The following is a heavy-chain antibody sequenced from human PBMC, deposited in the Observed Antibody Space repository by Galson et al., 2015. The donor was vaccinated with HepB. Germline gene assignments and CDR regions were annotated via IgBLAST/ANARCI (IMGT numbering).Heavy chain of an antibody. CDR2: INTNTGNP. CDR3: ARVVTMVRGLKGGWFDP. Sequence: SVKVSCKASGYTFTSYAMNWVRQAPGQGLEWMGWINTNTGNPTYAQGFTGRFVFSLDTSVSTAYLQVSSLKAEDTAVYYCARVVTMVRGLKGGWFDPWGQGTLVTVSS. CDR1: GYTFTSYA. V-gene: IGHV7-4-1*02. D-gene: IGHD3-10*01. J-gene: IGHJ5*02.